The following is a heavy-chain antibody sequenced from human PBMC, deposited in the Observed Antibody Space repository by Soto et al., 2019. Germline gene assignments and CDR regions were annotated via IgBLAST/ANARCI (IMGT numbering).Heavy chain of an antibody. J-gene: IGHJ6*02. V-gene: IGHV4-59*08. CDR3: ARMRDLEYYVMDV. CDR1: GDSISEYY. Sequence: ASETLSLTCTVSGDSISEYYWTWSRQPPGKGLEWIGYIYYTGSTIYNPSLKSRVTISVDTSKNQFSLRLTSVTAADTAVYYCARMRDLEYYVMDVWGQGTTVTVSS. D-gene: IGHD3-16*01. CDR2: IYYTGST.